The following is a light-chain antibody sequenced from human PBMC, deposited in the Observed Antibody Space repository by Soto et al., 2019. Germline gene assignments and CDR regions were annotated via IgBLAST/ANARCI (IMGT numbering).Light chain of an antibody. CDR2: GAS. CDR1: QSVSSSY. V-gene: IGKV3-20*01. J-gene: IGKJ4*01. Sequence: EIVLTKSPGTLSLSPGERATLSCRASQSVSSSYLARYQQKPGQAPRLLIYGASSRATGIPDRFSGSGSGTDFTLTISRLEPEDFAVYYCQQYGSSPLTFGGGTKVDIK. CDR3: QQYGSSPLT.